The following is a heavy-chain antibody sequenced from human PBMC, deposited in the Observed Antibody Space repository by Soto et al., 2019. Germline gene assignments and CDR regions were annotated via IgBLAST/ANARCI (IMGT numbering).Heavy chain of an antibody. J-gene: IGHJ4*02. D-gene: IGHD2-21*02. CDR3: ASSRAYYCGGDCYHDY. CDR2: ISGSGGST. Sequence: GGSLRLSCAASGFTFSSYAMSWVRQAPGKGLEWVSAISGSGGSTYYADSVKGRFTISRDNSKNTLYLQMNSLRAEDTAVYYCASSRAYYCGGDCYHDYWGQGTLVTVSS. V-gene: IGHV3-23*01. CDR1: GFTFSSYA.